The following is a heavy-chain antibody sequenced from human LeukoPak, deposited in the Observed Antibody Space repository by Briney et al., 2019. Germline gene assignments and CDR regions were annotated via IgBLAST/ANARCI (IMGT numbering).Heavy chain of an antibody. CDR3: ARGYSSSWYFNWFDP. V-gene: IGHV4-61*02. CDR2: IYTSGST. Sequence: SQTLSLTCTVSGGSIRSGSYYWSWIRQPAGKGLEWIGRIYTSGSTNYNPSLKSRVTISVDTSMNQFSLKLSSVTAADTAVYYCARGYSSSWYFNWFDPWGQGTLVTVSS. D-gene: IGHD6-13*01. CDR1: GGSIRSGSYY. J-gene: IGHJ5*02.